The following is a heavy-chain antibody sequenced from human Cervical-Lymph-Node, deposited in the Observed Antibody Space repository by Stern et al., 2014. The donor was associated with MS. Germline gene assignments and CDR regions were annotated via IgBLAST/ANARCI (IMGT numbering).Heavy chain of an antibody. CDR3: VRDNYGTDY. CDR1: GFIFSNYW. J-gene: IGHJ4*02. Sequence: EVQLVESGGDLVQPGGSLRLSCAASGFIFSNYWMNWVRQAPGKGLVWVSHIKSDGSSTTYADSVKGRFTTSRDTAKNTLYQQMDDLRAEDTAVYFCVRDNYGTDYWGQGTLVTVSS. D-gene: IGHD3-16*01. V-gene: IGHV3-74*03. CDR2: IKSDGSST.